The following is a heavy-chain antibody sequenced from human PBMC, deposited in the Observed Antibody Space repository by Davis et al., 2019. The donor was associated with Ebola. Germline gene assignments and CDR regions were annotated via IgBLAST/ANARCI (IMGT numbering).Heavy chain of an antibody. CDR1: GGSFNNYF. D-gene: IGHD3-3*01. J-gene: IGHJ6*02. V-gene: IGHV4-34*01. CDR3: ARKYYDFWSGYV. Sequence: MPSETLSLTCTVYGGSFNNYFWSWIRQPPGKGLQWIGEINHSGSTNYNPSLKSRVTISVDTSKNQFSLKLSSVTAADTAVYYCARKYYDFWSGYVWGQGTTVTVSS. CDR2: INHSGST.